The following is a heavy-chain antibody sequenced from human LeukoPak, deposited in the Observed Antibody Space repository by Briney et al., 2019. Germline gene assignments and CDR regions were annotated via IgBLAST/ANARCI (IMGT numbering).Heavy chain of an antibody. V-gene: IGHV1-58*01. CDR2: IVVGSGNT. D-gene: IGHD3-9*01. Sequence: ASVKVSCKASGFTFTSSAVQWVRQARGQRLEWIGWIVVGSGNTNYAQKFQERVTITRDMSTSTAYVELSSLRSEDTAVYYCAAAYYDILTGYSLFAFDIWGQGTMVTVSS. CDR1: GFTFTSSA. J-gene: IGHJ3*02. CDR3: AAAYYDILTGYSLFAFDI.